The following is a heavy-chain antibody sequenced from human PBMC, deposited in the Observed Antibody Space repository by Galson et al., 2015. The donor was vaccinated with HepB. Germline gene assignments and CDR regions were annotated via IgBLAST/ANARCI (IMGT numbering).Heavy chain of an antibody. CDR2: ISWSGGSI. CDR3: AKVGCNTTICPRSLDYYYYMDV. D-gene: IGHD2-2*01. Sequence: SLRLSCAASGFSFDDYAMYWVRQVPGKGLEWISGISWSGGSIAYADSVKGRFTISRDKAKNSLFLQMNSLRAEDTALYYCAKVGCNTTICPRSLDYYYYMDVWGKGTTVTVSS. J-gene: IGHJ6*03. V-gene: IGHV3-9*01. CDR1: GFSFDDYA.